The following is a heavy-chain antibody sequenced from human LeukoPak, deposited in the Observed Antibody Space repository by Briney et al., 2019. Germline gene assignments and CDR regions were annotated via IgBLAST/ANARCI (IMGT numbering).Heavy chain of an antibody. J-gene: IGHJ4*02. V-gene: IGHV3-64D*06. CDR2: ISSNGGST. Sequence: GGSLRLSCSASGFTFSSYAMHWVRQAPGKGLEYVSAISSNGGSTYFADSVKGRFTISRDNSKNTLYLQMSSLKTEDTAVYYCVKGYCSGVSCYPTTVKGNYFDYWGQGTLVTVSS. CDR3: VKGYCSGVSCYPTTVKGNYFDY. CDR1: GFTFSSYA. D-gene: IGHD2-15*01.